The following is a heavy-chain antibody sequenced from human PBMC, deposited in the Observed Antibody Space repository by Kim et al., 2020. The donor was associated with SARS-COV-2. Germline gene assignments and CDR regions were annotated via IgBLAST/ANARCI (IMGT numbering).Heavy chain of an antibody. D-gene: IGHD1-26*01. Sequence: SETLSLTCTVSGGSISSSSYYWGWIRQPPGKGLEWIGSINYSGSTYYNPSLKSRVTISVYTSKNQFSLKLSSATAADTAEYECARLDRHQLVGWCQGAL. J-gene: IGHJ4*02. CDR3: ARLDRHQLVG. CDR1: GGSISSSSYY. V-gene: IGHV4-39*01. CDR2: INYSGST.